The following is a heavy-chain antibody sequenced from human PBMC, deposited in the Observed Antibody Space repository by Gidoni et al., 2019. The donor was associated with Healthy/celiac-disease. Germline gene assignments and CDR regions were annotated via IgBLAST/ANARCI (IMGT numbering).Heavy chain of an antibody. D-gene: IGHD4-17*01. CDR3: ARDLPHYGDYGGFDP. CDR1: GGSVSSGSYY. V-gene: IGHV4-61*01. CDR2: ISYSGST. Sequence: QVQLQESGPGLVKPSETLSLTCTVSGGSVSSGSYYWSWIRQPPGKGLEWIGYISYSGSTNYNPSLKDRVTISVDTSKNQFSLKLSSVTAADTAVYYCARDLPHYGDYGGFDPWGQGTLVTVSS. J-gene: IGHJ5*02.